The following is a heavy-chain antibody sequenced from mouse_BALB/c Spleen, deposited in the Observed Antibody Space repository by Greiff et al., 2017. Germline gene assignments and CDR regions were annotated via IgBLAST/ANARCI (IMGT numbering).Heavy chain of an antibody. CDR3: ARYDGYYVGYAMDY. D-gene: IGHD2-3*01. CDR1: GFTFSSFG. V-gene: IGHV5-17*02. Sequence: DVHLVESGGGLVQPGGSRKLSCAASGFTFSSFGMHWVRQAPEKGLEWVAYISSGSSTIYYADTVKGRFTISRDNPKNTLFLQMTSLRSEDTAMYYCARYDGYYVGYAMDYWGQGTSVTVSS. CDR2: ISSGSSTI. J-gene: IGHJ4*01.